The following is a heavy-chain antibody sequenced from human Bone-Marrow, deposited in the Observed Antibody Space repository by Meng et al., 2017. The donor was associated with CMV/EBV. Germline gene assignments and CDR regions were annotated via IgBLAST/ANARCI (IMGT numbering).Heavy chain of an antibody. V-gene: IGHV1-18*01. J-gene: IGHJ6*02. CDR3: ARAATGVGDIVVVPAALKWRYYYGMDV. CDR2: ISAYNGNT. Sequence: ASVKVSCKASGYTFTSYCISWVRQAPGQGLEWMGWISAYNGNTNYAQKFQGRVTMTRDTSISTAYMELSRLRSDDTAVYYWARAATGVGDIVVVPAALKWRYYYGMDVWGQGTTVTVSS. D-gene: IGHD2-2*01. CDR1: GYTFTSYC.